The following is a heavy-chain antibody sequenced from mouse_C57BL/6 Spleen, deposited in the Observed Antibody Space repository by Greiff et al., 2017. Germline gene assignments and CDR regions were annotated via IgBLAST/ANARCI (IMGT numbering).Heavy chain of an antibody. CDR3: ARHGTTVHYFDY. CDR1: GFTFSSYG. D-gene: IGHD1-1*01. Sequence: EVQLVESGGDLVKPGGSLKLSCAASGFTFSSYGMSWVRQTPDKRLEWVATISSGGSYTYYPDSVKGRFTISRDNAKNTLYLQMSSLKSEDTAMYYCARHGTTVHYFDYWGQGTTLTVSS. J-gene: IGHJ2*01. CDR2: ISSGGSYT. V-gene: IGHV5-6*01.